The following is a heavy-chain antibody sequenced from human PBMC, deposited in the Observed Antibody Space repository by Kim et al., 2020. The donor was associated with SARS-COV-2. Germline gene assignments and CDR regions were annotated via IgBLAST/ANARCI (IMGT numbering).Heavy chain of an antibody. CDR3: AKDGNYDILTGYPGLYGMDV. CDR2: ISWNSGSI. J-gene: IGHJ6*02. V-gene: IGHV3-9*01. Sequence: GGSLRLSCAASGFTFDDYAMHWVRQAPGKGLEWVSGISWNSGSIGYADSVKGRFTISRDNAKNSLYLQMNSLRAEDTALYYCAKDGNYDILTGYPGLYGMDVWGQGTTVTVSS. CDR1: GFTFDDYA. D-gene: IGHD3-9*01.